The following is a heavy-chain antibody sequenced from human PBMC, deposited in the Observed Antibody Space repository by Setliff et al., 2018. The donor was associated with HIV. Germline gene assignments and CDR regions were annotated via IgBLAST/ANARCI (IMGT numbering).Heavy chain of an antibody. Sequence: SETLSLTCTVSGGSISSHYWIWIRQPPGKGLEWIGYIHYSGATNYNPSLKSRVTISLDTSRTQFSLRLTSVTAADTAVYYCARVRSYGSAYDAFDVWGPGTMVTVSS. V-gene: IGHV4-59*08. J-gene: IGHJ3*01. CDR2: IHYSGAT. D-gene: IGHD3-10*01. CDR1: GGSISSHY. CDR3: ARVRSYGSAYDAFDV.